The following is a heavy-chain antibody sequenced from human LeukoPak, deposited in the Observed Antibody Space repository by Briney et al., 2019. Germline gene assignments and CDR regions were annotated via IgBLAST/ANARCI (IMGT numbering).Heavy chain of an antibody. J-gene: IGHJ5*02. CDR3: ATSHDVKTAPYDL. CDR2: IYTSGST. CDR1: GGSISSYY. Sequence: PSETLSLTCTVSGGSISSYYWSWIRQPPGKGLEWIGYIYTSGSTNYNPSLKSRVTISVDTSKNQFSLKLSSVTAADTAVYYCATSHDVKTAPYDLWGQGTLVTVSS. D-gene: IGHD2-21*01. V-gene: IGHV4-4*09.